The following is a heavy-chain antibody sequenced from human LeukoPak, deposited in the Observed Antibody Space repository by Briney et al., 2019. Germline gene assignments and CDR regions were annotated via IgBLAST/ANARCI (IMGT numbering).Heavy chain of an antibody. CDR2: ISYDGSNK. J-gene: IGHJ4*02. V-gene: IGHV3-30*01. Sequence: GGSLRLSCAASGFTFSSYAMHWVRQAPGKGLEWVAVISYDGSNKYYADSVKGRFTISRDNSKNTLYLQMNSLRAEDTAVYYCARAPIAGATPFDYWGQGTLVTVSS. D-gene: IGHD1-26*01. CDR3: ARAPIAGATPFDY. CDR1: GFTFSSYA.